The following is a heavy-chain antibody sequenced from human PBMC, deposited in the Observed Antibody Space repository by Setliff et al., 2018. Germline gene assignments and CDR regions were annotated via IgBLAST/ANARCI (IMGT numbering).Heavy chain of an antibody. V-gene: IGHV3-23*01. D-gene: IGHD3-3*01. Sequence: GGSLRLSCAASGFTFSTAWMNWVRQAPGKGLEWVSSISGSGTTTYYADSVKGRFTISRDNGENTLYLQMDSLRVEDTAVYYCAKDPPWSPDYYFDYWGQGTLVTVSS. J-gene: IGHJ4*02. CDR3: AKDPPWSPDYYFDY. CDR2: ISGSGTTT. CDR1: GFTFSTAW.